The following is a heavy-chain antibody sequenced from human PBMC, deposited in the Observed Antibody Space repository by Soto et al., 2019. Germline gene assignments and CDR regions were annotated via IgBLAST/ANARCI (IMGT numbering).Heavy chain of an antibody. CDR1: GWAFMAYD. CDR3: ARGRRIAAAGRNYYYGMDV. J-gene: IGHJ6*02. Sequence: SDTRSLAEAVYGWAFMAYDWSWIRRPPGKGVDGVGEINHSGSTNYNPALKSRVTISVATSKNQFSLKLSSVTAADTAVYYCARGRRIAAAGRNYYYGMDVWGQGTTVT. D-gene: IGHD6-13*01. CDR2: INHSGST. V-gene: IGHV4-34*01.